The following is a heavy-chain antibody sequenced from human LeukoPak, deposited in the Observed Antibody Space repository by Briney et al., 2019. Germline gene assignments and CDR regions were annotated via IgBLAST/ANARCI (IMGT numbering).Heavy chain of an antibody. CDR2: FSYSGNT. CDR3: ARTRAGYCSGGSCYLTDAFDI. J-gene: IGHJ3*02. V-gene: IGHV4-30-4*08. D-gene: IGHD2-15*01. Sequence: SETLSLTCIVSGASISSSSYYWSWIRQPPGKGLEWIGYFSYSGNTYYNPSLKSRVTISVDTSKNQFSLKLSSVTAADTAVFYCARTRAGYCSGGSCYLTDAFDIWGQGTMVTVSS. CDR1: GASISSSSYY.